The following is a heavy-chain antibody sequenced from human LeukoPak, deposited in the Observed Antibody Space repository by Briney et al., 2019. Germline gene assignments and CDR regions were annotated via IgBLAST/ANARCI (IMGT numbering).Heavy chain of an antibody. V-gene: IGHV4-39*06. Sequence: SETLSLTCTVSGGSIISTIYYWGWIRQSPGKGLDWIGSISYSGSSFCKPSLKSRVTIAVDTSKNQFPLRLSSVTAADTAFYYCARDRGVSGFDYWGQGTLVTVSS. CDR3: ARDRGVSGFDY. CDR1: GGSIISTIYY. CDR2: ISYSGSS. D-gene: IGHD6-13*01. J-gene: IGHJ4*02.